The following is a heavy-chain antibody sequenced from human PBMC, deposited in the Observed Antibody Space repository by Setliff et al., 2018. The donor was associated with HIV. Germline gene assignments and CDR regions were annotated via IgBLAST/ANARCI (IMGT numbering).Heavy chain of an antibody. V-gene: IGHV3-48*01. CDR1: GFTFSDYS. D-gene: IGHD7-27*01. CDR2: IYPDSNNI. J-gene: IGHJ4*02. CDR3: ATDLHWAFDY. Sequence: GGSLRLSCAASGFTFSDYSMNWVRQAPGKGLEWVSHIYPDSNNIDYTDSVKGRFTISRDNAKNSLYLQMNSLRAEDAAVYYCATDLHWAFDYWGQGSLVTVSS.